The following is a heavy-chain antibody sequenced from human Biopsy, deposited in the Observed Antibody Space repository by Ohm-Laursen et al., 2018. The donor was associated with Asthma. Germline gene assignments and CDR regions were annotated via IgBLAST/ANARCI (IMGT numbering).Heavy chain of an antibody. CDR2: LSYDGRNT. CDR3: ARGGLHYYEYYGMDV. V-gene: IGHV3-30*04. Sequence: SLRLSCTASGFTFDNYTMHSVRQAPGKGLEWVTILSYDGRNTYYADSVEGRFTISRDNSKNTLFLQMSSLRPEDTAVYYCARGGLHYYEYYGMDVWGQGTTVTVSS. CDR1: GFTFDNYT. D-gene: IGHD2-21*02. J-gene: IGHJ6*02.